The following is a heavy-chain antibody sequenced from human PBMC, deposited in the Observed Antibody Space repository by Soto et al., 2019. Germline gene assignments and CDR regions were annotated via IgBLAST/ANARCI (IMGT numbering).Heavy chain of an antibody. CDR1: GGSISSSSYY. J-gene: IGHJ4*02. V-gene: IGHV4-39*01. D-gene: IGHD3-9*01. CDR2: IYYSGST. CDR3: ARQPRILTGYSGHFDT. Sequence: SETLSLTCTVSGGSISSSSYYWGWIRQPPGKGLEWIGSIYYSGSTYYNPSLKSRVTISVDTSKNRFSLKLSSVTAADTAVYYCARQPRILTGYSGHFDTWGPGTLVTVSS.